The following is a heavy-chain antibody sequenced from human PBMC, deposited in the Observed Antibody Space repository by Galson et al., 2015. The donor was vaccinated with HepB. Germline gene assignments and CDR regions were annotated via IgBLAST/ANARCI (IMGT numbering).Heavy chain of an antibody. CDR3: ARKIGGSRYYYYGKDV. J-gene: IGHJ6*02. V-gene: IGHV3-7*03. Sequence: SLRLSCAASGFTFSSYWMSWVRQAPGKGLEWVADIKQDGSEKYYVDTVQGRFTISRDDAKNSLYLQMNSLRAEDTAVYYCARKIGGSRYYYYGKDVWGQGTTVTVSS. CDR1: GFTFSSYW. CDR2: IKQDGSEK. D-gene: IGHD6-25*01.